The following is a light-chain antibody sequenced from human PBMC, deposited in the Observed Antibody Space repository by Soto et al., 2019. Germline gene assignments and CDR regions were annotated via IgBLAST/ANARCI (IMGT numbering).Light chain of an antibody. CDR2: VVS. CDR3: NSYTGSSTHV. Sequence: LTPPASVSGSLGQSITISCTGTSIYVGGYNHVSWYQQHQGKAPKLIISVVSNRPSGVSNRFSGSKSGNTASLTISGLQAEDEADYYCNSYTGSSTHVFGTGTKVTAL. V-gene: IGLV2-14*03. CDR1: SIYVGGYNH. J-gene: IGLJ1*01.